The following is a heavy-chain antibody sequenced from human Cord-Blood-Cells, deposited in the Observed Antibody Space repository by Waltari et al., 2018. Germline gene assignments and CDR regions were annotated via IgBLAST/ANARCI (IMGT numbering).Heavy chain of an antibody. CDR2: IYYSGST. CDR3: ARRTTVNRFDP. V-gene: IGHV4-39*01. D-gene: IGHD4-4*01. CDR1: GGSISSSSYY. Sequence: QLQLQESGPGLVKPSETLSLTCTVSGGSISSSSYYWGWIRQPPGKGLEWIGSIYYSGSTNYNPSLKSRVTISVDTSKNQFSLKLSSVTAADTAVYYRARRTTVNRFDPWGQGTLVTVSS. J-gene: IGHJ5*02.